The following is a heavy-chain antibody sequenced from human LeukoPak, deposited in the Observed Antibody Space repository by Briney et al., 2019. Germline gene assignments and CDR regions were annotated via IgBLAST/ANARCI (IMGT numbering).Heavy chain of an antibody. D-gene: IGHD6-13*01. J-gene: IGHJ4*02. V-gene: IGHV4-61*02. Sequence: SETLSLTCTVSGDSITGGDNYWSWIRQPAGKGLEWIGRIYGSVSTQNNPSHQYNPSLKSRVTISADTSRNQFSLQLRSVTATDTALYYCARDRQEAGRRVIFFQFWGQGIPVIVSS. CDR2: IYGSVSTQNNPSH. CDR1: GDSITGGDNY. CDR3: ARDRQEAGRRVIFFQF.